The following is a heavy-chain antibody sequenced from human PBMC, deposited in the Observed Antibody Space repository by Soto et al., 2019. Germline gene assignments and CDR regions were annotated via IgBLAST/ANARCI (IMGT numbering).Heavy chain of an antibody. CDR3: TRGSSAWFPRPLDY. J-gene: IGHJ4*02. CDR1: GGSITSFY. V-gene: IGHV4-59*01. D-gene: IGHD6-19*01. CDR2: IYYNGNT. Sequence: QVQLRESGPGLVKPSETLSLTCTVSGGSITSFYWSWVRQPPGKGLEWTGYIYYNGNTNYNPSLKSRVTISVDTSKNQFSLNLSSVTAADTAVYYCTRGSSAWFPRPLDYWGQGTLVTVSS.